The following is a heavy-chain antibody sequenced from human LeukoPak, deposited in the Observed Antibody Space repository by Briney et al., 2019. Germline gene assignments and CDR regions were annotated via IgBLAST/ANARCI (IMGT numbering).Heavy chain of an antibody. CDR1: GFTVSSNY. CDR3: ARLENRYSSY. CDR2: IYSGGST. Sequence: GGSLRLSCAASGFTVSSNYMSWVRQAPGKGLEWVSVIYSGGSTYYADSVKGRFTISRDNSMNTLYLQMNSLRAEDTAVYYCARLENRYSSYWGQGTLVTVSS. V-gene: IGHV3-53*01. J-gene: IGHJ4*02. D-gene: IGHD5-18*01.